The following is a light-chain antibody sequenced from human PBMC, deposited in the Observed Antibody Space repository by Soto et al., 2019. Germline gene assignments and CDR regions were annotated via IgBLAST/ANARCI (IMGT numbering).Light chain of an antibody. CDR3: RSYTSSSPYV. J-gene: IGLJ1*01. Sequence: QSALTQPASVSGSPGQSITIACTGTSSDVGGYNYVSWYQQYPGKAPRLVISDVSNRPSGVSNRFSGSKSGNSASLTISGLQAEDEADYYCRSYTSSSPYVFGTGTKVTVL. CDR1: SSDVGGYNY. CDR2: DVS. V-gene: IGLV2-14*01.